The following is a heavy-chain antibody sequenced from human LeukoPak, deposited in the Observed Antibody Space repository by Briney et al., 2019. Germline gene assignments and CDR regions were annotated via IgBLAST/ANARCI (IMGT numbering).Heavy chain of an antibody. Sequence: ASVKVSCKASGYTFTSYYMHWVRQAPGQGLEWMGIINPSGGSTGYAQKFQGRVTMTRDTSTSTVYMELSSLRSEDTAVYYCARDLGGYYGSGSYPYWGQGTLVTVSS. CDR2: INPSGGST. J-gene: IGHJ4*02. V-gene: IGHV1-46*01. CDR3: ARDLGGYYGSGSYPY. CDR1: GYTFTSYY. D-gene: IGHD3-10*01.